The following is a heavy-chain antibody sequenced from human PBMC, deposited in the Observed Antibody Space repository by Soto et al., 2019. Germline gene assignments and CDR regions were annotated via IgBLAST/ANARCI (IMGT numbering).Heavy chain of an antibody. D-gene: IGHD1-1*01. CDR2: IPHDGTYQ. V-gene: IGHV3-30*19. J-gene: IGHJ4*02. CDR1: GFTFSSYG. CDR3: VRDDDTLDNGLDH. Sequence: QVQLVESGGGVVQPGGSLRLSCTASGFTFSSYGMHWVRQAPGKGLQWVAVIPHDGTYQYYLDSVKGRFTISRDNSKDTWYLHMNSLRVEDTAVYYCVRDDDTLDNGLDHWGQGTLVTVSS.